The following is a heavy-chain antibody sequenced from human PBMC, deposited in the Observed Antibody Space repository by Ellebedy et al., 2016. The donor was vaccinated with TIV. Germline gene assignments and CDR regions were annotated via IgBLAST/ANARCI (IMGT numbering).Heavy chain of an antibody. V-gene: IGHV3-7*03. CDR2: IKQDGSEK. CDR3: ARRLVAQYYYYGMDV. CDR1: GFTFSSYW. Sequence: GGSLRLXXAASGFTFSSYWMSWVRQAPGKGLEWVANIKQDGSEKDYVDSVRGRFTISRDNAKNSLYLQMNSLRAEDTAVYYCARRLVAQYYYYGMDVWGQGTTVTVSS. D-gene: IGHD3-16*01. J-gene: IGHJ6*02.